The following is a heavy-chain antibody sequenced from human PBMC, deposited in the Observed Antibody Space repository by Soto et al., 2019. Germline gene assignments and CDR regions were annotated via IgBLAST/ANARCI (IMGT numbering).Heavy chain of an antibody. D-gene: IGHD2-2*01. CDR1: GGSFSGYY. J-gene: IGHJ6*02. Sequence: QVQLQQWGAGLLKPSETLSLTCAVYGGSFSGYYWSWIRQPPGKGLEWIGEINHSGSTNYNPSLKSRVTISVDTSKNQFSLKLSSVTAADTAVYYCARVSYCSSTSCYVHGYYYYYGMDVWGQGTTVTVSS. CDR3: ARVSYCSSTSCYVHGYYYYYGMDV. CDR2: INHSGST. V-gene: IGHV4-34*01.